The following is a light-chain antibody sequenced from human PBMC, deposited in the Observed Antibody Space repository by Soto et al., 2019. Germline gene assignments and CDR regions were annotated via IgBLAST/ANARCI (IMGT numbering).Light chain of an antibody. J-gene: IGKJ5*01. CDR1: QDISNY. Sequence: DIQMTQSPSSLSASVGDRVTITCQASQDISNYLNWYQQKPGKAPKLLIYDASNLETGVPSRFSGSGSGTDFTFTISSLQPEDIATYYCQQYDNLRITFGQGTRPEIK. CDR2: DAS. CDR3: QQYDNLRIT. V-gene: IGKV1-33*01.